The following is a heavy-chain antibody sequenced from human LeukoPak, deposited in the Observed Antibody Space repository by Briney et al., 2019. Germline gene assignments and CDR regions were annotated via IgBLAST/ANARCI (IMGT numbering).Heavy chain of an antibody. V-gene: IGHV3-9*01. J-gene: IGHJ4*02. CDR1: GFTFADYA. D-gene: IGHD1-26*01. CDR3: AKAPSVGAPFDY. Sequence: PGRSLRLSCAASGFTFADYAMHWVRQAPEKGLQWVSGISWNSGTIAYADSVRGRFSISRDNAKNSLYLQMNSLRTEDTALYYCAKAPSVGAPFDYWGQETLVTVSS. CDR2: ISWNSGTI.